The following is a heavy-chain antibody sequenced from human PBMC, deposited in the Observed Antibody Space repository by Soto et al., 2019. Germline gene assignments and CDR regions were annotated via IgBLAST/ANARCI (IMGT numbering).Heavy chain of an antibody. D-gene: IGHD3-10*01. CDR2: ISAYNGNT. Sequence: ASVKVSCKASGYTFTSYGISWVRQAPGQGLEWMGWISAYNGNTNYAQKLQGRVTMTTDKSTSTAYMGLRSLRSDDTAGYYCARDPGAYYGSGSYYYHWGQGTLVTVSS. CDR3: ARDPGAYYGSGSYYYH. J-gene: IGHJ4*02. V-gene: IGHV1-18*01. CDR1: GYTFTSYG.